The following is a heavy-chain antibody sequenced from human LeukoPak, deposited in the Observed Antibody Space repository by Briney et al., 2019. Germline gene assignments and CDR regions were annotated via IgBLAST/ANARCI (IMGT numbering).Heavy chain of an antibody. CDR2: IYSSGST. Sequence: GGSLRLSCAASGFTVSSTYMSWVRQAPGQGLEWVSLIYSSGSTFYADSVQGRSTVSRDNSKNTLYLQMNSLRAEDTAMYYCARDSSSFPNYFDFWGQGTLVTVSS. V-gene: IGHV3-53*01. D-gene: IGHD3-3*02. J-gene: IGHJ4*02. CDR3: ARDSSSFPNYFDF. CDR1: GFTVSSTY.